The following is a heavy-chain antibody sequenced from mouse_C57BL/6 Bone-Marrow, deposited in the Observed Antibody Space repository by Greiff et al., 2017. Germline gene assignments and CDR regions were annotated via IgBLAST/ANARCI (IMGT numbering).Heavy chain of an antibody. V-gene: IGHV14-3*01. Sequence: VQLQQSVAELVRPGASVKLSCTASGFNIKNTYMHWVKQRPEQGLEWIGRIDPENGNTKSAPKFQGKATITADTSSNTADLPRSSLPSEDTARYYCASATWDYFDDGGQGTTLTVAS. J-gene: IGHJ2*01. D-gene: IGHD4-1*01. CDR3: ASATWDYFDD. CDR1: GFNIKNTY. CDR2: IDPENGNT.